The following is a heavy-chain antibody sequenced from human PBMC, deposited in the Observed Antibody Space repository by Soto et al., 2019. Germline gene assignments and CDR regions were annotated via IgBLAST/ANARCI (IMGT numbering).Heavy chain of an antibody. D-gene: IGHD3-22*01. CDR1: GGSVSSDTHY. CDR2: IFYSGST. CDR3: ARHKTTMLTVVSAFDP. Sequence: SETLSLTCTVSGGSVSSDTHYWGWIRQPPGKGLEWLGSIFYSGSTFYNPALKSRVTFSVDTSKNHFSLKLSSVTAADTAVYYCARHKTTMLTVVSAFDPWGQGTRVTVSS. V-gene: IGHV4-39*02. J-gene: IGHJ5*02.